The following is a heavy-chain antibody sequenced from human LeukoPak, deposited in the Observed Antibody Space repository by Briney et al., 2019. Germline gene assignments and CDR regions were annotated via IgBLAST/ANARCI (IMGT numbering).Heavy chain of an antibody. V-gene: IGHV1-69*04. J-gene: IGHJ4*02. CDR1: GDTFSRYA. CDR3: ARSVGGATTSRFDY. D-gene: IGHD1-26*01. Sequence: GASVKVSCKASGDTFSRYAISWVRQAPGQGLEWMGRIIPSLDIPNYPQKFQGRVTITADKSTSTAYMEVRSLGSEDPAVYYCARSVGGATTSRFDYWGQGTLVTVSS. CDR2: IIPSLDIP.